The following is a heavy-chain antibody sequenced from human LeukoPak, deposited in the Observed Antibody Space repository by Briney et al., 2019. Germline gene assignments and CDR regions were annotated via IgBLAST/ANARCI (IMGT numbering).Heavy chain of an antibody. J-gene: IGHJ4*02. V-gene: IGHV4-59*01. CDR1: GGSITSYY. CDR2: IYYNGNT. Sequence: SETLSLTCTVSGGSITSYYWMWIRQPPGKGLEWIGFIYYNGNTKYNPSLKSRVTISEDSSKSQSSLKLTSVTAADTAVYYCARGVAGSGSTPNYWGQGNLVTVSS. CDR3: ARGVAGSGSTPNY. D-gene: IGHD1-26*01.